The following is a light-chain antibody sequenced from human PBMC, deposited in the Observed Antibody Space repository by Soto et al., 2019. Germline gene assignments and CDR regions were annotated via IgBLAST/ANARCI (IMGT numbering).Light chain of an antibody. CDR3: NSYTSASTYV. CDR1: GSDIGSYNY. V-gene: IGLV2-14*03. CDR2: DVT. Sequence: PPAPPSPLSGSPWPSISLPLAGNGSDIGSYNYVSWYQHHPGKVPKFIIYDVTNRPSGVSDRFSGSKSGNTASLTISGLQAEDEADYYCNSYTSASTYVFGTGTKVTVL. J-gene: IGLJ1*01.